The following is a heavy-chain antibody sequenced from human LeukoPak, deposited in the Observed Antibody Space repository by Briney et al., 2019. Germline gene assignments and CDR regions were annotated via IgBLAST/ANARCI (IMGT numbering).Heavy chain of an antibody. CDR2: INNVASHI. V-gene: IGHV3-21*01. D-gene: IGHD5/OR15-5a*01. J-gene: IGHJ4*02. CDR1: GFTFSSSA. CDR3: ARDPTQYLRYGHFDY. Sequence: GGSLRLSCAASGFTFSSSAMNWVRQAPGKGLEWVSSINNVASHIYYAHSVKGRFTISRDNAKNSLYLQMNSLSDEDTAVYYCARDPTQYLRYGHFDYWGQGTLVAVSS.